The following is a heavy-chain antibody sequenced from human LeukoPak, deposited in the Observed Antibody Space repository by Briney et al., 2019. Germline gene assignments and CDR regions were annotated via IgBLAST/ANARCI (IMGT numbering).Heavy chain of an antibody. CDR1: GLNVKNNY. V-gene: IGHV3-53*01. CDR2: IYSGGNT. CDR3: AREFDYGTLPGPY. D-gene: IGHD3-9*01. J-gene: IGHJ4*02. Sequence: GGALRLSCVTSGLNVKNNYMFWVRQSPVKGLEWVSIIYSGGNTFYADSVKGRFTISRDNSKNTLCLQMTSLKAEDTGVYYCAREFDYGTLPGPYWGPGTLVIVSS.